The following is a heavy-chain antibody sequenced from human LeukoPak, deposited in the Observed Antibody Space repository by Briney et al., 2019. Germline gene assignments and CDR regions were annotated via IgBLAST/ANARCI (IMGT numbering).Heavy chain of an antibody. V-gene: IGHV4-30-4*01. CDR2: MYYSGST. CDR1: GGSISSGDYY. J-gene: IGHJ5*02. CDR3: ARPYYYDSRIDP. D-gene: IGHD3-22*01. Sequence: PSETLSLTCTVSGGSISSGDYYWSWIGQPPGKDLEWIAYMYYSGSTYYNPSLKSRVTMSADTSKNQLSLKLSSVTAADTAVYYCARPYYYDSRIDPWGQGILVTVSS.